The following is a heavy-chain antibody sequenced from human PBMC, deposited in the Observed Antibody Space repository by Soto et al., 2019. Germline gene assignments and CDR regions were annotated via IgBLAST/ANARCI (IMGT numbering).Heavy chain of an antibody. J-gene: IGHJ4*02. CDR3: ARDVLPKYDFWSGQPPDY. CDR2: ISSSSSYI. Sequence: GGSLRLSCAASGFTFSSYSMNWVRQAPGKGLEWVSSISSSSSYIYYADSVKGRFTISRDNAKNSLYLQMNSLRAEDTAVYYCARDVLPKYDFWSGQPPDYWGQGTLVTVSS. V-gene: IGHV3-21*01. D-gene: IGHD3-3*01. CDR1: GFTFSSYS.